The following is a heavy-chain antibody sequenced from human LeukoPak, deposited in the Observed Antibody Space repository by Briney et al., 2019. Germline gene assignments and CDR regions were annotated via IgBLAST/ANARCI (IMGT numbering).Heavy chain of an antibody. Sequence: GGSLRLSCAASGFTFSNAWMSWVRQAPGKGLEWVGRIKSKTDGGTTDYAAPVKGRFTISRDDSKNTLYLQMNSLKTEDTAVYYCTTANIVVVPAARYYMDVWGKGTTVTVSS. D-gene: IGHD2-2*01. J-gene: IGHJ6*03. CDR1: GFTFSNAW. CDR2: IKSKTDGGTT. V-gene: IGHV3-15*01. CDR3: TTANIVVVPAARYYMDV.